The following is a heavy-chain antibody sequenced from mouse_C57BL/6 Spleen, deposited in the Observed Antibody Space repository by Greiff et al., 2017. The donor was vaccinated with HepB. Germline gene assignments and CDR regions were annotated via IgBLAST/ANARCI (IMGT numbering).Heavy chain of an antibody. V-gene: IGHV1-55*01. CDR1: GYTFTSYW. J-gene: IGHJ4*01. Sequence: GERTQAGAGLVRPGWGGGGCGKSSGYTFTSYWITWVRQRPGQGLEWIGDIYPGSGSTNYNEKFKSKATLTVDTSSSTAYMQLSSLTSEDSAVYYCARSGYYGAMDYWGQGTSVTVSS. D-gene: IGHD1-1*01. CDR2: IYPGSGST. CDR3: ARSGYYGAMDY.